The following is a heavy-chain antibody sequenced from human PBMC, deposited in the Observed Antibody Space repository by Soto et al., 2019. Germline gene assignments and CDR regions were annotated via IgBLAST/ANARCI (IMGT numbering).Heavy chain of an antibody. CDR2: INHSGST. D-gene: IGHD5-12*01. Sequence: QVQLHQWGAGLLEPSETLSLTCAVYGGSFSGYYWSWIRQPPGKGLEWIGEINHSGSTNYNPSLKSRVTISIDTSKTQFSLKLSSVTAAGTAVYYCARYLRYFDLWGRGTLGTVSS. V-gene: IGHV4-34*01. CDR1: GGSFSGYY. J-gene: IGHJ2*01. CDR3: ARYLRYFDL.